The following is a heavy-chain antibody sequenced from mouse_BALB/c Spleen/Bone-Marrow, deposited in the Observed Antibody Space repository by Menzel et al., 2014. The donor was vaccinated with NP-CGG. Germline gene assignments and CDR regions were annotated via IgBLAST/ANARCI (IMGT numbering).Heavy chain of an antibody. V-gene: IGHV14-3*02. J-gene: IGHJ1*01. D-gene: IGHD1-2*01. CDR3: ARGGTTATWYFDV. Sequence: EVKLVESGAELVKPGASVKLSCTASGFNIKDTYMHWVKQRPEQGLEWIGRIDPANGNTKYDPKFQGKATIAADTSSNTAYLQPSSLASEEPAVHYCARGGTTATWYFDVWGAGTTVTVSS. CDR1: GFNIKDTY. CDR2: IDPANGNT.